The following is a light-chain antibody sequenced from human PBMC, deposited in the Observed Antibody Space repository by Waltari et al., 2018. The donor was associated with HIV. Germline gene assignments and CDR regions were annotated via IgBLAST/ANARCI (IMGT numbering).Light chain of an antibody. Sequence: QSALTQPASVSGSPGQPITLSSPGTSRAVGGYNYVSSYQQHPGKAPKLMIYEVSNRPSGVSNRFSGSKSGNTASLTISGLQAEDEADYYCSSYTSSSTDVVFGGGTKLTVL. V-gene: IGLV2-14*01. CDR2: EVS. CDR1: SRAVGGYNY. J-gene: IGLJ2*01. CDR3: SSYTSSSTDVV.